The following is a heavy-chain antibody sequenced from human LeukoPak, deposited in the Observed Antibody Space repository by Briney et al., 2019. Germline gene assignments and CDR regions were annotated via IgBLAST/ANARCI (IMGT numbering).Heavy chain of an antibody. Sequence: SETLSLTCSVSGDSISYYYWNWIRQPPGKGLEWIGYIYYSGSTNYNPSLKSRVTISVDTSKNQFSLKLSSVTAADTAVYYCARLVVSSWYHEVLLGRDYWGQGTLVTVSS. CDR2: IYYSGST. J-gene: IGHJ4*02. V-gene: IGHV4-59*08. D-gene: IGHD6-13*01. CDR3: ARLVVSSWYHEVLLGRDY. CDR1: GDSISYYY.